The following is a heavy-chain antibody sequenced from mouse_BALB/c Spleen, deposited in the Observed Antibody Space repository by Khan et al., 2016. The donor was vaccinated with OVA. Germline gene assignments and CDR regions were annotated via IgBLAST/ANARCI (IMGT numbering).Heavy chain of an antibody. V-gene: IGHV1-4*01. CDR3: ARRTTEYAMDY. D-gene: IGHD2-14*01. J-gene: IGHJ4*01. Sequence: QVQLKESGAELARPGASVKMSCKASGYTFTSHTLHWVKQRPGQGLEWIGYITPRSGYTNYNQKFNDKATLTADKSSSTAYMQLSSLTSEDSAVYYCARRTTEYAMDYWGQGTSVTVSS. CDR2: ITPRSGYT. CDR1: GYTFTSHT.